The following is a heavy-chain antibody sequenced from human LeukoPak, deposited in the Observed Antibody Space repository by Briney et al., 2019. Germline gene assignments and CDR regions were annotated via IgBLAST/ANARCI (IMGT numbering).Heavy chain of an antibody. CDR1: GYTFTNFY. CDR2: IDPSGGST. J-gene: IGHJ3*02. D-gene: IGHD1-1*01. V-gene: IGHV1-46*01. Sequence: ASVTVSCKASGYTFTNFYMHWVRQAPGQGPEWMGRIDPSGGSTYYAQKFQGRVTMTRDTSTSTVYMELSSLRSEDTAVYYCARIGRRPSDAFDIWGRGTVVTVSS. CDR3: ARIGRRPSDAFDI.